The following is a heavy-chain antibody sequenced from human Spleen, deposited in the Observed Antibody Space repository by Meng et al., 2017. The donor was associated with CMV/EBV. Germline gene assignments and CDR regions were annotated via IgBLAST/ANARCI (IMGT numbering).Heavy chain of an antibody. CDR2: ISGSGKTI. J-gene: IGHJ6*02. V-gene: IGHV3-23*01. CDR1: GLMFTSHA. CDR3: AREPKTVAAGTRHYYGMDV. D-gene: IGHD6-13*01. Sequence: GESLKISCAASGLMFTSHAMSWVRQAPGKGLEWVASISGSGKTIQYVDSVKGRFSVSRDNSRDTLYLQMNSLRAEDTAVYYCAREPKTVAAGTRHYYGMDVWGQGTTVTVSS.